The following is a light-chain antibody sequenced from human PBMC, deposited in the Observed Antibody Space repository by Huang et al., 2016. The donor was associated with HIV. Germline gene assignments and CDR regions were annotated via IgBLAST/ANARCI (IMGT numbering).Light chain of an antibody. CDR3: QRYDIAPRA. CDR2: GAS. V-gene: IGKV1-27*01. Sequence: DIQMTQSPASLSASTGVRVTLTCRASQDIGNFVAWFQQKPGKVPRLLVYGASVLQSGVPSRFTGSGSGTDFTLTITNFQPEDIATYYCQRYDIAPRAFGQGTKV. J-gene: IGKJ1*01. CDR1: QDIGNF.